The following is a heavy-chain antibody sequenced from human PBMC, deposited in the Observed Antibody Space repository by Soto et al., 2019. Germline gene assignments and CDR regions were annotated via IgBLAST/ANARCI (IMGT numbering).Heavy chain of an antibody. Sequence: ASEDLSPTFPVSGGSLSSYYWRWIREPPGKGMEVIGYTHYCWRNNYGRSLKSRVTISVDTSKNHFSLKLSSVTAADTAVYYYASGRGNDVTNGVCYQVTFYGMDVWGQGTTVTVSS. J-gene: IGHJ6*02. V-gene: IGHV4-59*12. CDR1: GGSLSSYY. D-gene: IGHD2-8*01. CDR3: ASGRGNDVTNGVCYQVTFYGMDV. CDR2: THYCWRN.